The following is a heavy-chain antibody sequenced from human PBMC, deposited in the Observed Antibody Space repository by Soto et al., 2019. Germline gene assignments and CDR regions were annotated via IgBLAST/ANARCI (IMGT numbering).Heavy chain of an antibody. CDR2: INTDGSVA. CDR3: VRYMQLWRLDS. Sequence: EVQLVESGGGLVQPGESLRLSCAASGLTFRSYWMHWVRQAPGKGLVLVSRINTDGSVAMYVDSVKVRFTISRDNAKNTLYLHMNSLRAEDTAVYYCVRYMQLWRLDSWSQGTLVTVSS. V-gene: IGHV3-74*03. D-gene: IGHD2-8*01. CDR1: GLTFRSYW. J-gene: IGHJ4*02.